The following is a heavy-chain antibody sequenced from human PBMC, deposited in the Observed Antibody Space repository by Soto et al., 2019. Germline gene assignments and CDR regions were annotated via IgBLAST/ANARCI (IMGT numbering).Heavy chain of an antibody. CDR1: GFSFGGHV. D-gene: IGHD2-2*01. V-gene: IGHV3-23*01. Sequence: EEQLLESGGGLVQPGGSLRLSCAASGFSFGGHVMTWVRQAPGKGLEWVSSISGGSGGIYYADSVKGRFTISRDNSKNTLSQQMNTLTAEYTAVYYCAKWSRFCTSSTRCFYFYAMEVWGQGTTVTVSS. CDR2: ISGGSGGI. CDR3: AKWSRFCTSSTRCFYFYAMEV. J-gene: IGHJ6*02.